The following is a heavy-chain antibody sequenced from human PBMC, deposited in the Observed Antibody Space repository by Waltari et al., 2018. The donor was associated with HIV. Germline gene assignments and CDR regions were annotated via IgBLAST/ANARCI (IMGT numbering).Heavy chain of an antibody. J-gene: IGHJ4*02. CDR1: GFSFRGFA. CDR3: ARLTEDVTSSLDY. V-gene: IGHV3-73*02. D-gene: IGHD6-6*01. CDR2: MISKVNNYAT. Sequence: EVQLVESGGGLVQPGGSLTLSCAASGFSFRGFAVHWVRQASGKGLEGVGRMISKVNNYATVYAASVQGRFTISRDDSMNTAYLQMNSLKTEDTAVYYCARLTEDVTSSLDYWGQGTLVTVSS.